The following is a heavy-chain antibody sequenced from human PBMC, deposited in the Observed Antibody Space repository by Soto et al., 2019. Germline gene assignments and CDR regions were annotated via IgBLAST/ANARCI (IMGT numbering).Heavy chain of an antibody. CDR1: GFTFDDYG. CDR3: ARRYFSTTTGFVPYRSMGV. D-gene: IGHD2-2*01. CDR2: INWNGGSA. V-gene: IGHV3-20*04. Sequence: EVQLVESGGGVVRPGGSLRLSCAASGFTFDDYGMSWVRQVPGKGLEWVSGINWNGGSADYVDSVRGRVTVSRDNTKNSPYVQMTSLDAEDTALYYCARRYFSTTTGFVPYRSMGVWGKATTVIVSS. J-gene: IGHJ6*03.